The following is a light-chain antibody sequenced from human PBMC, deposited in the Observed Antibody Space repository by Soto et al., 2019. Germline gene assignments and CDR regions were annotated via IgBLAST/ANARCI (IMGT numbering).Light chain of an antibody. CDR1: QSVSSTY. Sequence: EIGLTQSPGTLSLSPGERATLSCRASQSVSSTYLVWYQQKPGQAPTLLIYGASTRATGIPDRFSGSGSGTDFTLTISRLEPEDFAVYYCQQYGSSPWTFGQGTKVEI. CDR3: QQYGSSPWT. V-gene: IGKV3-20*01. CDR2: GAS. J-gene: IGKJ1*01.